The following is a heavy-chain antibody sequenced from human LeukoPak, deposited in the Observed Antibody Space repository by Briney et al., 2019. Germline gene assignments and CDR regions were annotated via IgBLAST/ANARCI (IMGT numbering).Heavy chain of an antibody. CDR3: AKDTDTDILILDI. CDR2: ISYDGSNK. Sequence: GRSLRLSCAASGFTFSSYGMHWVRQAPGKGLEWVAVISYDGSNKYYADSVKGRFTISRDNSKNTLYLQMNSLRAEDTAVYYCAKDTDTDILILDIWGKGTTVTVSS. CDR1: GFTFSSYG. D-gene: IGHD3-9*01. J-gene: IGHJ6*04. V-gene: IGHV3-30*18.